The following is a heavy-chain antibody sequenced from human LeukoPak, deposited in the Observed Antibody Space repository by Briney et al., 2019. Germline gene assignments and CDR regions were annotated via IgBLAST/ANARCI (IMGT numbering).Heavy chain of an antibody. CDR2: ISSSGSTI. Sequence: GGSLRLSCAASGFTFSSYEMNWVRQAPGKGLEGVSYISSSGSTIYYADSVKGRFTISRDNAKNSLYLQMNSLRAEDTAVYYCARDLVLFPRLMDVWGKGTTATVSS. CDR3: ARDLVLFPRLMDV. V-gene: IGHV3-48*03. J-gene: IGHJ6*03. CDR1: GFTFSSYE. D-gene: IGHD2-8*01.